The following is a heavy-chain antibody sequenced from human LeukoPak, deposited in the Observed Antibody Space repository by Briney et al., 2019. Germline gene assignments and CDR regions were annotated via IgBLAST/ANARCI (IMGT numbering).Heavy chain of an antibody. Sequence: PGGSLRLSCAASGFTFSSYPMHWVRQAPGKGLEWVAVISYDGSNKYYADSVEGRFTISRDNSKSTLYLQMNSLRAADTAVYYCARSLTPGTGFDYWGQGTLVTVSS. CDR3: ARSLTPGTGFDY. D-gene: IGHD2-8*02. J-gene: IGHJ4*02. V-gene: IGHV3-30-3*01. CDR1: GFTFSSYP. CDR2: ISYDGSNK.